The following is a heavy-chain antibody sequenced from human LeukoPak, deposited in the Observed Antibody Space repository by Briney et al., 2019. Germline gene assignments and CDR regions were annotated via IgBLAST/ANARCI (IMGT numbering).Heavy chain of an antibody. CDR3: AITNLVWGVIIDRCDY. D-gene: IGHD3-10*01. CDR1: GFTFSNYW. V-gene: IGHV3-7*02. J-gene: IGHJ4*02. CDR2: IKQDGSDG. Sequence: GGSVRLSCAASGFTFSNYWMSWVRQAPGKGLEWLANIKQDGSDGYYVDSVKGRFTISRDNAKNSLYLQMNSLRAEDTAVYYCAITNLVWGVIIDRCDYWGQGTLVTVSS.